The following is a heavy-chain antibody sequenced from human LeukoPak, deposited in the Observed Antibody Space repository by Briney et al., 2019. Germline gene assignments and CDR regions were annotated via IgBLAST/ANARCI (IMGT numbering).Heavy chain of an antibody. J-gene: IGHJ4*02. Sequence: GGSLRLSFAASGFTFSNYAMSWVRQAPGKGLEWVAVISYDGSNKYYADSVKGRFTISRDNSKNTLYLQMNSLRAEDTAVYYCAKGISPPTRPTAYFDYWGQGTLVTVSS. CDR3: AKGISPPTRPTAYFDY. V-gene: IGHV3-30*18. CDR2: ISYDGSNK. D-gene: IGHD4-17*01. CDR1: GFTFSNYA.